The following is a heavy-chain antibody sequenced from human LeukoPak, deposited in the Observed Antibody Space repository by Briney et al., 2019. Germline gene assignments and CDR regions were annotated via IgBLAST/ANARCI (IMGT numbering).Heavy chain of an antibody. CDR1: GFTFTSSA. J-gene: IGHJ5*02. CDR2: IVVGSGNT. D-gene: IGHD6-13*01. CDR3: ARDSGSSWSEVDP. Sequence: SVKVSCKASGFTFTSSAMQWVRQARGQRLEWIGWIVVGSGNTNYAQKFQERVTITRDMSTSTAYMELSSLRSEDTAVYYCARDSGSSWSEVDPWGQGTLVTVSS. V-gene: IGHV1-58*02.